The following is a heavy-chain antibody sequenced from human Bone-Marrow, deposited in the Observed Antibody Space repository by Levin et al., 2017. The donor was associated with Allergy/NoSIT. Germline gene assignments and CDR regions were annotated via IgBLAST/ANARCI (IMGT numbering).Heavy chain of an antibody. CDR1: GLTFSSYA. Sequence: GESLKISCAASGLTFSSYAMNWVRQGPGKGLEWVSAISGSGGTTYFADSVKGRFTISRDNSKNTLYLQMSSLRVEDTAVYYCVRAAGASGYYELPLDYWGQGTLVTVSS. V-gene: IGHV3-23*01. CDR2: ISGSGGTT. J-gene: IGHJ4*02. CDR3: VRAAGASGYYELPLDY. D-gene: IGHD3-22*01.